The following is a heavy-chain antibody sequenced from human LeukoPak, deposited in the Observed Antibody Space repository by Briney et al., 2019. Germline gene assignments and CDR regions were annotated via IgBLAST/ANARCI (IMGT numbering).Heavy chain of an antibody. CDR3: ARARLDHRAFDI. V-gene: IGHV4-30-4*08. CDR2: IYYSGST. Sequence: SETLSLTCTVSGGSISSGDYYWSWIRQPPGKGLEWIGYIYYSGSTYYNPSLKSRVTISVDTSKNQFSLKLSSETAADTAVYYCARARLDHRAFDIWGQGTMVTVSS. D-gene: IGHD3-9*01. CDR1: GGSISSGDYY. J-gene: IGHJ3*02.